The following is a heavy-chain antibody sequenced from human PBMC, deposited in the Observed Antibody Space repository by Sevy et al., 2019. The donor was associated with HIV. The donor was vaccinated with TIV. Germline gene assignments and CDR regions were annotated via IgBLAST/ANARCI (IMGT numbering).Heavy chain of an antibody. J-gene: IGHJ4*02. D-gene: IGHD3-22*01. Sequence: GGSLRLSCAASGFTFSDYYMSWIRQAPGKRLEWVSYISSSGSTIYYADSVKGRLTISRDNAKNSLYLQMNSLRAEDTAVYYCARVGMEGSSGYYADYWGQGTLVTVSS. CDR3: ARVGMEGSSGYYADY. CDR2: ISSSGSTI. V-gene: IGHV3-11*01. CDR1: GFTFSDYY.